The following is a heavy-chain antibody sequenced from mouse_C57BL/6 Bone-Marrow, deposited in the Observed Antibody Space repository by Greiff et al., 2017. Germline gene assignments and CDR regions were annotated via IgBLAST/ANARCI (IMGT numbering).Heavy chain of an antibody. Sequence: VQLQQSGAELVRPGASVTLSCKASGYTFTDYEMHWVKQTPVHGLEWIGAIDPETGGTAYNQKFKGKAILTADKSSSTAYMELRSLTSEDSAVYYCTQAPLYYDLSWCVGVWGTGTTVTVSS. J-gene: IGHJ1*03. CDR2: IDPETGGT. V-gene: IGHV1-15*01. CDR1: GYTFTDYE. CDR3: TQAPLYYDLSWCVGV. D-gene: IGHD2-4*01.